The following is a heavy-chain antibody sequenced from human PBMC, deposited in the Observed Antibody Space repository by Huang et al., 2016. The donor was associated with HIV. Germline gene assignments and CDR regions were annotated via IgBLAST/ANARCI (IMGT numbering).Heavy chain of an antibody. Sequence: EVQLVESGGGLVKPGRSLRLSCTTSGFTFGDYALSWFRQGPGKGLEWVGVIRSRPYGGTTEYAASVKGRFTISRDDSKSIAYLQMNSLKTEDTAVYYCTRDGRWEQLSYYFDYWGQGTLVTVSS. CDR3: TRDGRWEQLSYYFDY. J-gene: IGHJ4*02. V-gene: IGHV3-49*05. CDR1: GFTFGDYA. CDR2: IRSRPYGGTT. D-gene: IGHD1-1*01.